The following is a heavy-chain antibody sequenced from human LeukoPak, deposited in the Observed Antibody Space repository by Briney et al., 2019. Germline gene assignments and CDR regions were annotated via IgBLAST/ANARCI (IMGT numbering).Heavy chain of an antibody. V-gene: IGHV1-18*01. CDR1: GGTFSNSI. CDR2: ISAYNGNT. Sequence: ASVKVSCKTSGGTFSNSIIHWVRQAPGQGLEWMGWISAYNGNTNYAQKLQGRVTMTTDTSTSTAYMELRSLRSDDTAVYYCARDAISTTAHYRGYYYGMDVWGQGTTVTVSS. J-gene: IGHJ6*02. D-gene: IGHD4-11*01. CDR3: ARDAISTTAHYRGYYYGMDV.